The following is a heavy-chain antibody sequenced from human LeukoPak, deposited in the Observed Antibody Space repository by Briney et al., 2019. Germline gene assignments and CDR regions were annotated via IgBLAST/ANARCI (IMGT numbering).Heavy chain of an antibody. D-gene: IGHD3-10*01. J-gene: IGHJ4*02. CDR2: NHSGST. V-gene: IGHV4-34*01. CDR3: ARGSRITMVRGVKTLNY. Sequence: NHSGSTNYNPSLKSRVTISVDTSKNQFSLKLSSVTAADTAVYYCARGSRITMVRGVKTLNYWGQGTLVTVSS.